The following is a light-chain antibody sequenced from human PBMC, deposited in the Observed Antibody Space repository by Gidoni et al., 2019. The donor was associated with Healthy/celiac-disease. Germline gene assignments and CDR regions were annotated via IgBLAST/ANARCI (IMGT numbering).Light chain of an antibody. V-gene: IGLV2-14*01. Sequence: QSALTQPASVSGSPGQSITISCTGTSSDVGGFTYVSWYQQHPGKAPKLMIYDVSSRPSGVANRFSVSKSGNTASLTISGLRAEDEADYYCSSYTSSSTSWVFGGGTKLTVL. CDR1: SSDVGGFTY. CDR2: DVS. CDR3: SSYTSSSTSWV. J-gene: IGLJ3*02.